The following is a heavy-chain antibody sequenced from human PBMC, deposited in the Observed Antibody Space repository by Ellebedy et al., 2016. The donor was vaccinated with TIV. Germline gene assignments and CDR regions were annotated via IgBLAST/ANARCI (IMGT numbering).Heavy chain of an antibody. Sequence: GESLKISXAASGFTFSSYGMHWVRQAPGKGLEWVAVIWYDGSNKYYADSVKGRFTISRDNSKNTLYLQMNSLRAEDTAVYYCAREYYYDSSGYYQYYFDYWGQGTLVTVSS. D-gene: IGHD3-22*01. CDR1: GFTFSSYG. CDR3: AREYYYDSSGYYQYYFDY. CDR2: IWYDGSNK. V-gene: IGHV3-33*01. J-gene: IGHJ4*02.